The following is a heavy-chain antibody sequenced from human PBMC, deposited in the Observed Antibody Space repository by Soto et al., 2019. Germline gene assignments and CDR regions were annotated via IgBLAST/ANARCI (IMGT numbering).Heavy chain of an antibody. J-gene: IGHJ6*02. V-gene: IGHV1-2*04. D-gene: IGHD3-3*01. Sequence: QVHLVQSGAEVMKPGASVKVSCKASGYTFAGYNIHWVRQAPGEGLEWMGWINPNSGGTNYAQKFQDWVTMTRDTSINTAYMELSRLRSDDTAVYYCARDGTIFGNGGLDVWGQGTTVTVSS. CDR3: ARDGTIFGNGGLDV. CDR1: GYTFAGYN. CDR2: INPNSGGT.